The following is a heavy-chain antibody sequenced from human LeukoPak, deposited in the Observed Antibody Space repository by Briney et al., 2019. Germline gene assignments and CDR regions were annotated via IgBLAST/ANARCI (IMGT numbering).Heavy chain of an antibody. J-gene: IGHJ4*02. D-gene: IGHD6-19*01. V-gene: IGHV1-2*02. CDR3: ARPVPGIAVEPYFDY. CDR2: INPNSGGT. Sequence: ASVKVSCKASGYTFTSYDINWVRQATGQGLEWMGWINPNSGGTNYAQKFQGRVTMTRDTSISTAYMELSRLRSDDTAVYYCARPVPGIAVEPYFDYWGQGTLVTVSS. CDR1: GYTFTSYD.